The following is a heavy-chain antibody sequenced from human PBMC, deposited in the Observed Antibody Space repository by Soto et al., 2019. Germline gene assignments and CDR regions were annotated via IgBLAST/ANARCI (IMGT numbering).Heavy chain of an antibody. CDR2: ISSNGGST. V-gene: IGHV3-64*01. J-gene: IGHJ5*02. CDR3: ARDSRYCSGGSCYSTTKNWFDP. D-gene: IGHD2-15*01. Sequence: PGGSLRLSCAASGFTFSSYAMHWVRQAPGKGLEYVSAISSNGGSTYYANSVKGRFTISRDNSKNTLYLQMGSLRAEDMAVYYCARDSRYCSGGSCYSTTKNWFDPWGQGTLVTVSS. CDR1: GFTFSSYA.